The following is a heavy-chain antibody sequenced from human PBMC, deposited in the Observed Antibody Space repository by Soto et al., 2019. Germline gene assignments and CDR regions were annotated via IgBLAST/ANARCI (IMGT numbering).Heavy chain of an antibody. CDR3: ARGCYDFWSGYPNWFDP. Sequence: SETLSLTCAVYGGSFSGYYWSWIRQPPGKGLEWIGEINHSGSTNYNPSLKSRVTISGDTSKNQFSLKLSSVTAADTAVYYCARGCYDFWSGYPNWFDPWGQGTLVTVSS. J-gene: IGHJ5*02. V-gene: IGHV4-34*01. D-gene: IGHD3-3*01. CDR2: INHSGST. CDR1: GGSFSGYY.